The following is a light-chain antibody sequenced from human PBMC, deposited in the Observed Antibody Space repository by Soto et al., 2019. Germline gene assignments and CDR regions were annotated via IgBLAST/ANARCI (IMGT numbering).Light chain of an antibody. CDR2: DAS. Sequence: EIVLTQSPATLSLSPGERATLSCRASQSVSSYLAWYQQKPGQAPRLLIYDASNRATGIPVRFSGSGSRTDFTLTISSLEPEDFAVYSCQQRSNWPPTWTFGQGTKVEIK. CDR3: QQRSNWPPTWT. J-gene: IGKJ1*01. V-gene: IGKV3-11*01. CDR1: QSVSSY.